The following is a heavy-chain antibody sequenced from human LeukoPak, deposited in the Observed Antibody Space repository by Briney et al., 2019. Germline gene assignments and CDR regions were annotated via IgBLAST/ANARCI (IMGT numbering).Heavy chain of an antibody. CDR2: MYYTGNS. CDR1: GGSIYSSSYY. J-gene: IGHJ6*03. Sequence: SETLSLTCTVSGGSIYSSSYYWGWICQTPGKGLEWIGSMYYTGNSFYNPSLKSRVTISVDTSKNQFSLKLSSVTAADTAVYYCARVASFYYYYMDVWAKGTTVTVSS. D-gene: IGHD2-15*01. CDR3: ARVASFYYYYMDV. V-gene: IGHV4-39*07.